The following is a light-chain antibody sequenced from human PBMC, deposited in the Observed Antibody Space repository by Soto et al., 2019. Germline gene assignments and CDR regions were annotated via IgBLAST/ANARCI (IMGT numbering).Light chain of an antibody. Sequence: DIQMTQSPSTLSAAVGDRVTITCRASQNVITWLAWYQQKPGKAPKLLVSKASNLQPGVPSRFSGSGSGTEFTLIISSLQTDDSATYYCQQYNDYFLSFGGGTRVESK. CDR3: QQYNDYFLS. V-gene: IGKV1-5*03. CDR1: QNVITW. J-gene: IGKJ4*01. CDR2: KAS.